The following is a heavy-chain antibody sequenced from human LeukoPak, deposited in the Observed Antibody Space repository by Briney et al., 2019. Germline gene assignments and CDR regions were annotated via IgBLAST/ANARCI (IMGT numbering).Heavy chain of an antibody. CDR3: AKYCSGGSCYSLSPYYYYGMDV. V-gene: IGHV3-23*01. D-gene: IGHD2-15*01. CDR2: LSGSGINT. Sequence: PGGSLRLSCAASGFTFSNYAMAWVRQAPGKGLEWVSGLSGSGINTFYTDSLKGRFTISRDNPKNTLYLHMNSLRAEDTAVYYCAKYCSGGSCYSLSPYYYYGMDVWGQGTTVTVSS. J-gene: IGHJ6*02. CDR1: GFTFSNYA.